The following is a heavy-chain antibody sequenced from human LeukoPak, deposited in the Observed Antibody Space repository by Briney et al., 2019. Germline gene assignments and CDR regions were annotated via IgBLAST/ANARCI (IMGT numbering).Heavy chain of an antibody. D-gene: IGHD2-2*01. CDR2: IRWDGGTT. CDR3: ARQVSCDTTTCYAGMPPDY. CDR1: GFTFEEYS. J-gene: IGHJ4*02. Sequence: GGSLRLSCAASGFTFEEYSMQWVRRPPGKGLEWVAVIRWDGGTTYYADSVKGRFTISRDDSGNTLFLQMNSLRAEDTAVYYCARQVSCDTTTCYAGMPPDYWGQGTLVTVSS. V-gene: IGHV3-43*01.